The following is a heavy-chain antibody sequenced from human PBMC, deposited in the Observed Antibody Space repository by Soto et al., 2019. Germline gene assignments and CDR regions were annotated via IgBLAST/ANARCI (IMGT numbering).Heavy chain of an antibody. Sequence: ASLKVSCKXSGYTFTGYYMHWVRQAPGQGLEWMGWINPNSGGTNYAQKFQGRVTMTRDTSISTAYMELSRLRSDDTAVYYCARRIAAAYGDAFDIWGQGTMVTVSS. V-gene: IGHV1-2*02. CDR3: ARRIAAAYGDAFDI. J-gene: IGHJ3*02. CDR2: INPNSGGT. CDR1: GYTFTGYY. D-gene: IGHD6-13*01.